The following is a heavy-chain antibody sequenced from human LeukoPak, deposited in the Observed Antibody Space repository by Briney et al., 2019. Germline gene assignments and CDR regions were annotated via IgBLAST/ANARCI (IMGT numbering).Heavy chain of an antibody. CDR3: AKDQNWRISSGYPPDY. CDR2: ISYDGSNK. Sequence: GRSLRLSCAASGFTFSSYGMHWVRQAPGKGLEWVAVISYDGSNKYYADSVKGRFIISRDNSKSTLYLQMNSLRAQDTAVYYCAKDQNWRISSGYPPDYWGQGTLVTVSS. V-gene: IGHV3-30*18. D-gene: IGHD3-22*01. J-gene: IGHJ4*02. CDR1: GFTFSSYG.